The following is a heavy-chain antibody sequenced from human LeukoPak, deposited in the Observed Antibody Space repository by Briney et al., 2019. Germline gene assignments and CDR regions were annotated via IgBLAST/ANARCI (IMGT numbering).Heavy chain of an antibody. Sequence: GGSLRLSCAASGFTFSDYYMSWIRQAPGKGLEWVSYISSSGSTIYYADSVKGRFTISRDNAKNSQYLQMNSLRAEDTAVYYCARDQMKGIAAAGTGFDYWGQGTLVTVSS. CDR1: GFTFSDYY. D-gene: IGHD6-13*01. CDR2: ISSSGSTI. J-gene: IGHJ4*02. CDR3: ARDQMKGIAAAGTGFDY. V-gene: IGHV3-11*01.